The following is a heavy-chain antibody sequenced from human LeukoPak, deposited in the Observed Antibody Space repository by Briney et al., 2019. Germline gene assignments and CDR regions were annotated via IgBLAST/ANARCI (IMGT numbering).Heavy chain of an antibody. V-gene: IGHV3-7*01. D-gene: IGHD3-10*01. CDR2: INPDGSEK. Sequence: PGGSLRLSCAASGFSFSSNWMTWVRQAPGKGLEWVGNINPDGSEKFYVDSVRGRFTISRDNAKNSLYLQMNSLRAEDTAVYYCARDEAGITMVRADAFDIWGQGTMVTVSS. J-gene: IGHJ3*02. CDR3: ARDEAGITMVRADAFDI. CDR1: GFSFSSNW.